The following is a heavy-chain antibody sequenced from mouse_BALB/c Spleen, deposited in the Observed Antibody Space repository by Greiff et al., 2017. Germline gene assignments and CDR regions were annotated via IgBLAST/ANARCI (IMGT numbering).Heavy chain of an antibody. J-gene: IGHJ2*01. D-gene: IGHD4-1*02. CDR3: ARSTGTYYFDY. CDR1: GFTFSSFG. CDR2: ISSGSSTI. V-gene: IGHV5-17*02. Sequence: EVQGVESGGGLVQPGGSMKLSCVASGFTFSSFGMHWVRQAPEKGLEWVAYISSGSSTIYYADTVKGRFTISRDNPKNTLFLQMTSLRSEDTAMYYCARSTGTYYFDYWGQGTLSQSPQ.